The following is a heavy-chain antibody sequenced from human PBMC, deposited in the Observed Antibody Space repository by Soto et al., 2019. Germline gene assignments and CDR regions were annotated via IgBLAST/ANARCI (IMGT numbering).Heavy chain of an antibody. J-gene: IGHJ4*02. CDR2: ISGSGGST. D-gene: IGHD3-3*01. CDR1: GFTFSSYA. Sequence: GGSLRLSCAASGFTFSSYAMSWVRQAPGKGLEWVSAISGSGGSTYYADSVKGRFTISRDNSKNTLYLQMNSLRAEDTAVYYCAKDREVLRFLEWLLFDYWGQGTLVTVSS. CDR3: AKDREVLRFLEWLLFDY. V-gene: IGHV3-23*01.